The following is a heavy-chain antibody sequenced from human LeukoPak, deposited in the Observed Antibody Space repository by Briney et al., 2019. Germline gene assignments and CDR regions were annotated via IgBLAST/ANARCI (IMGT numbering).Heavy chain of an antibody. CDR3: AKVALFSGYYPPFDY. V-gene: IGHV3-74*01. CDR2: IKTDGSIT. Sequence: GGSLRLSCAASGFTFSSYWMCWVRQDPGKGLAWVSCIKTDGSITAYAGSVKGRFTISRDNAKNTLYLQMNSLRADDTAVYHCAKVALFSGYYPPFDYWGQGTLVTVSS. J-gene: IGHJ4*02. D-gene: IGHD3-22*01. CDR1: GFTFSSYW.